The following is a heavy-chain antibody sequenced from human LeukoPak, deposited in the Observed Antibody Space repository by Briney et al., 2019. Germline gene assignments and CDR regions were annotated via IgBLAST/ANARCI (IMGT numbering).Heavy chain of an antibody. CDR1: GFTFSSYA. D-gene: IGHD4-17*01. CDR3: AKPNGDYGFDY. V-gene: IGHV3-23*01. J-gene: IGHJ4*02. Sequence: GGSLRLSCAASGFTFSSYAMSWVRQAPGKGLEWVSAISGSGGNTYSADSVKGRFTISRDNSKNTLYLQMNSLRAEDTAVYYCAKPNGDYGFDYWGQGTLVTVSS. CDR2: ISGSGGNT.